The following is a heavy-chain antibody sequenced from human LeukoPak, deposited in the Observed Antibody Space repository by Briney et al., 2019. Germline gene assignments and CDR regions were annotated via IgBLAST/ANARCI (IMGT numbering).Heavy chain of an antibody. CDR2: IIPIFGTA. J-gene: IGHJ6*03. D-gene: IGHD2-2*01. CDR1: GHTFTSYD. Sequence: ASVKVSCKASGHTFTSYDINWVRQATGQGLEWMGGIIPIFGTANYAQKFQGRVTITADESTSTAYMELSSLRSEDTAVYYCARSLCSRDSTSCSILRYYYYYMDVWGKGTTVTVSS. CDR3: ARSLCSRDSTSCSILRYYYYYMDV. V-gene: IGHV1-69*13.